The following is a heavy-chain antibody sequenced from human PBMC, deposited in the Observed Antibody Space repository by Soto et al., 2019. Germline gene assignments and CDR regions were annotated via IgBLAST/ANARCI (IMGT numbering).Heavy chain of an antibody. D-gene: IGHD6-13*01. Sequence: GGSLRLSCAASGFTFSSYGMHWVRQAPGKGLEWVAVISYDGSNKYYADSVKGRFTISRDNSKNTLYLQMNSLRAEDTAVYYCAKDRSEYSSSWYDFDYWGQGTLVTVSS. CDR2: ISYDGSNK. V-gene: IGHV3-30*18. CDR1: GFTFSSYG. CDR3: AKDRSEYSSSWYDFDY. J-gene: IGHJ4*02.